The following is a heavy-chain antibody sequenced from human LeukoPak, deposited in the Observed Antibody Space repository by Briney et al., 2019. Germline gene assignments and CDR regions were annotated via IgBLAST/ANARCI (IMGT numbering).Heavy chain of an antibody. CDR1: GFSFTDYT. CDR2: VRYDGSNK. J-gene: IGHJ4*02. D-gene: IGHD3-10*01. CDR3: AQGSHYYGSGSHRRGHYFDY. Sequence: GGSLRLSCAASGFSFTDYTMHWVRQAPGKGLEWVAVVRYDGSNKYYADFAKGRFTISRDNSKNTLYLQMNSLRGEDTAVYYCAQGSHYYGSGSHRRGHYFDYWGQGTLVTVSS. V-gene: IGHV3-30*02.